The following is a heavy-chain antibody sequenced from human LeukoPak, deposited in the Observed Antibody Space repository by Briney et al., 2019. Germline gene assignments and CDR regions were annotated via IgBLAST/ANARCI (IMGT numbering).Heavy chain of an antibody. J-gene: IGHJ4*02. D-gene: IGHD2-21*01. Sequence: ASVKVSCKASGYTFTKYVVHWVRQAPGQRPEWMGWINAGNGDTKYSQNFQDRVTITRDTSANTAYMELSSLTAEDTALYYCARDDCGDTCYPGGYWGQGTLVTVSS. CDR2: INAGNGDT. CDR1: GYTFTKYV. CDR3: ARDDCGDTCYPGGY. V-gene: IGHV1-3*01.